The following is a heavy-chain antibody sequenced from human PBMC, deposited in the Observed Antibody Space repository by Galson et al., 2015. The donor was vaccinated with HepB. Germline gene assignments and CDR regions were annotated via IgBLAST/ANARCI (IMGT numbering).Heavy chain of an antibody. CDR2: LSFDGSNA. CDR3: VRQRGTFWSGYDY. CDR1: GFTFTGHN. J-gene: IGHJ4*02. V-gene: IGHV3-33*08. D-gene: IGHD3-3*01. Sequence: SLRLSCAASGFTFTGHNMHWVRQAPGRGLEWVACLSFDGSNANYVDSVKGRFIISRDNSQNTISLQMHNLRGDDSAVYYCVRQRGTFWSGYDYWGPGTVVTVSS.